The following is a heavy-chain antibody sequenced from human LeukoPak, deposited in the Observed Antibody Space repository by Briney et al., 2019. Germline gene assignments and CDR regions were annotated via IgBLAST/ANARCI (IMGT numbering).Heavy chain of an antibody. D-gene: IGHD3-10*01. CDR1: GYTFTCYY. CDR3: ARDAELLWFGELLYHNNWFDP. Sequence: ASVKVSCKASGYTFTCYYMHWVRQAPGQGLEWMGWINPNSGGTNYAQKFQGRVTMTRDTSISTAYMELSRLRSDDTGVYYCARDAELLWFGELLYHNNWFDPWGQGTLVTVSS. J-gene: IGHJ5*02. CDR2: INPNSGGT. V-gene: IGHV1-2*02.